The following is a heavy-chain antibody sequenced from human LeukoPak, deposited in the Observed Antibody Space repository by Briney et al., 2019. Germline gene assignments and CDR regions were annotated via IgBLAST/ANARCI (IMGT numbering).Heavy chain of an antibody. V-gene: IGHV4-39*07. CDR3: ARGRWWLR. Sequence: SETLSLSCTVSGGSVSSGSYYWSWIRQPPGKGLEWIGEINHSGSTNYNPSLKSRVTISVDTSKDQFSLRLTSVTAADTAVYYCARGRWWLRWGQGTLVTVSS. D-gene: IGHD5-12*01. J-gene: IGHJ4*02. CDR1: GGSVSSGSYY. CDR2: INHSGST.